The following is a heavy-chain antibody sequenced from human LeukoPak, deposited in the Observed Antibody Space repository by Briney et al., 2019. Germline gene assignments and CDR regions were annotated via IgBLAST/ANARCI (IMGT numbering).Heavy chain of an antibody. Sequence: PGGSLRLSCVASGFTFRSYEMNWVRQASGKGLEWVGRIRSKANSYATAYAASVKGRFTISRDDSKNTAYLQMNSLKTEDTAVYYSGSYLESLRSGADYYYYYMDVWGKGTTVTVSS. CDR1: GFTFRSYE. CDR2: IRSKANSYAT. D-gene: IGHD1-26*01. J-gene: IGHJ6*03. CDR3: GSYLESLRSGADYYYYYMDV. V-gene: IGHV3-73*01.